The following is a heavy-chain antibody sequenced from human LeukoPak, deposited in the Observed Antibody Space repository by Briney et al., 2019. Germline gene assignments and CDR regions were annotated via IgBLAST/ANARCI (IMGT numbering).Heavy chain of an antibody. CDR2: IIPIFGTA. J-gene: IGHJ4*02. V-gene: IGHV1-69*01. Sequence: SVKVSCKASGGTFSSYAISWVRQAPGQGLEWMGGIIPIFGTANYAQKFRGRVTITADESTSTAYMELSSLRSEDTAVYYCARYYYGSGSHDYWGQGTLVTVSS. D-gene: IGHD3-10*01. CDR1: GGTFSSYA. CDR3: ARYYYGSGSHDY.